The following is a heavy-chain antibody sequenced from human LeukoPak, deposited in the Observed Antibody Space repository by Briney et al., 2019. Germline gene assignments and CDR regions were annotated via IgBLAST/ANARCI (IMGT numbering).Heavy chain of an antibody. CDR2: IKQDGSEK. CDR3: ANTRFDGPRSANYYSSRDDY. CDR1: GFTFSSYW. V-gene: IGHV3-7*01. Sequence: GGSLRLSCAASGFTFSSYWMSWVRQAPGKGLEWVANIKQDGSEKYYVDSVKGRFTISRDNAKNSLYLQMNGLRAEDTAVYYCANTRFDGPRSANYYSSRDDYWGQGTLVTVSS. J-gene: IGHJ4*02. D-gene: IGHD3-10*01.